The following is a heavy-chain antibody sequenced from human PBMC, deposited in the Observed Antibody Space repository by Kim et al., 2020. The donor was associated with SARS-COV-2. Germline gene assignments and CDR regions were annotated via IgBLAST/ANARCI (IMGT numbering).Heavy chain of an antibody. V-gene: IGHV5-51*01. D-gene: IGHD3-10*01. CDR3: ASQQGGSGSYYNYYYYGMDV. J-gene: IGHJ6*02. CDR2: IYPGDSDT. Sequence: GESLQISCKGSGYSFTSYWIGWVRQMPGKGLEWMGIIYPGDSDTRYSPSFQGQVTISADKSISTAYLQWSSLKASDTAMYYCASQQGGSGSYYNYYYYGMDVWGQGTTVTVSS. CDR1: GYSFTSYW.